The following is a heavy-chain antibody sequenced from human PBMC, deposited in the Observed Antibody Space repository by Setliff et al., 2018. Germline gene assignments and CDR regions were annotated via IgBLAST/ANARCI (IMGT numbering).Heavy chain of an antibody. CDR2: IYYSGST. V-gene: IGHV4-59*01. CDR3: ARGFSKFYYYYYYYMDV. D-gene: IGHD3-3*01. Sequence: SETLSLTCTVSGASISTYYWSWIRQPPGEGLEWIGYIYYSGSTDYNPSLKSRVTMSVDTSKNQLSLKLRSVTAADTAVYYCARGFSKFYYYYYYYMDVWGKGTTVTVSS. CDR1: GASISTYY. J-gene: IGHJ6*03.